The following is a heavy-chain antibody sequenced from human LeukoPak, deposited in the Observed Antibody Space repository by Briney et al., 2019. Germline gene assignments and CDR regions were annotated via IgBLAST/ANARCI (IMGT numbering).Heavy chain of an antibody. J-gene: IGHJ4*02. Sequence: GASVKVSCKASGYTFTSYGISWVRQAPGQGLEWMGWISAYNGNTNYAQKLQGRVTMTTDTSTSTTYMELRSLRSDDTAVYYCARDWSYDSSGYYGRTFDYWGQGTLVTVSS. CDR1: GYTFTSYG. V-gene: IGHV1-18*01. D-gene: IGHD3-22*01. CDR2: ISAYNGNT. CDR3: ARDWSYDSSGYYGRTFDY.